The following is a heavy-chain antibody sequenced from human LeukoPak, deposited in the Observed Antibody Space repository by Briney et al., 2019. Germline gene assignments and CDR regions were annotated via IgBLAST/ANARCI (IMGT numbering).Heavy chain of an antibody. V-gene: IGHV3-30*04. J-gene: IGHJ4*02. CDR3: ARVAAAGTLY. D-gene: IGHD6-13*01. CDR1: GFTFSSYA. CDR2: ISYDGSNK. Sequence: GRSLRLSCAASGFTFSSYAMHGVRQAPGKGLEWVAVISYDGSNKYYADSVKGRFTISRDNSKNTLYLQMNSLRAEDTAVYYCARVAAAGTLYWGQGTLVTVSS.